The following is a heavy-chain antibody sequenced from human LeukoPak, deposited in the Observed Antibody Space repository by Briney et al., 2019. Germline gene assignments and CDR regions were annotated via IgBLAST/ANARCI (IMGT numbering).Heavy chain of an antibody. CDR3: AVLAVAGIDAFDI. V-gene: IGHV1-18*01. CDR1: GYTFTSYG. CDR2: IGAYNGNT. D-gene: IGHD6-19*01. J-gene: IGHJ3*02. Sequence: ASVKVSCKASGYTFTSYGISWVRQAPGQGLEWMGWIGAYNGNTNYAQKLQGRVTMTTDTSTSTAYMELRSLRSDDTAVYYCAVLAVAGIDAFDIWGQGTMVTVSS.